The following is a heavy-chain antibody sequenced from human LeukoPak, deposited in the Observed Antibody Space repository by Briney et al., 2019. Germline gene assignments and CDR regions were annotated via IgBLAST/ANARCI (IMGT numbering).Heavy chain of an antibody. CDR1: RFTFNNFA. J-gene: IGHJ4*02. V-gene: IGHV3-30-3*01. Sequence: PRGSLRLSCAASRFTFNNFAMHWVRQAPGKGLEWVAVISSDASNKYYADSVKGRFTISRDNSKNTLFLQINSLRTEDTAVYYCARDPPGSPDYFDFWGQGTLVTVSS. CDR2: ISSDASNK. CDR3: ARDPPGSPDYFDF.